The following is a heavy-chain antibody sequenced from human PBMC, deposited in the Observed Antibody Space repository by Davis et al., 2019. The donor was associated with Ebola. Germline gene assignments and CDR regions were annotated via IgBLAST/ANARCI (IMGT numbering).Heavy chain of an antibody. CDR1: GFTVSSNY. D-gene: IGHD3-10*01. CDR2: VSSSSSTI. J-gene: IGHJ5*02. Sequence: GESLKISCAASGFTVSSNYMSWVRQAPGKGLEWVSYVSSSSSTIYYADSVKGRFTISRDNAKNSLYLQMNSLRVDDTALYYCATRGPWGQGTLVTVSS. V-gene: IGHV3-48*01. CDR3: ATRGP.